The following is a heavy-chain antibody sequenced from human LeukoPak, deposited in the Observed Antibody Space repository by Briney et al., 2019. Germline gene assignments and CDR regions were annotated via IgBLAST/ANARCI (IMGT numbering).Heavy chain of an antibody. CDR2: IYYSGNT. J-gene: IGHJ5*02. V-gene: IGHV4-31*03. CDR3: ARCRQPAAFFENWFDP. CDR1: GGSVTSGSYY. D-gene: IGHD2-2*01. Sequence: SETLSLTCTVSGGSVTSGSYYWNWIRQHPEKGLEWIGYIYYSGNTYYNPSLKSRVSISVDTSKNQFSLNLRSVTAADTAVYYCARCRQPAAFFENWFDPWGQGILVTVSS.